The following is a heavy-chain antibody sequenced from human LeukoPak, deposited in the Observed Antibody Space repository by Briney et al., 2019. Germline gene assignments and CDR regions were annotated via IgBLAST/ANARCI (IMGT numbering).Heavy chain of an antibody. Sequence: ASVKVSCKASGGTFSSYAISWVRQAPGQGLEWMGGIIPIFGTANYAQKFQGRVTITADKSTSTAYMELSSLRSEDTAVYYCARDRVDYDSSGYWFDYWGQGTLVTVSS. V-gene: IGHV1-69*06. CDR2: IIPIFGTA. CDR1: GGTFSSYA. D-gene: IGHD3-22*01. J-gene: IGHJ4*02. CDR3: ARDRVDYDSSGYWFDY.